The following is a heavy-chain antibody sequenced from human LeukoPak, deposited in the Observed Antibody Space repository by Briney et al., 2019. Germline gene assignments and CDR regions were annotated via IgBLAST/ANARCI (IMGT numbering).Heavy chain of an antibody. CDR2: IIPIFGTA. CDR3: ARDSPGSGCSSTSCYGDFDY. Sequence: ASVKVSCKTSGYIFTSYGINWVRQAPGQGLEWMGGIIPIFGTANYAQKFQGRVTITADESTSTAYMELSSLRSEDTAVYYCARDSPGSGCSSTSCYGDFDYWGQGTLVTVSS. V-gene: IGHV1-69*13. D-gene: IGHD2-2*01. J-gene: IGHJ4*02. CDR1: GYIFTSYG.